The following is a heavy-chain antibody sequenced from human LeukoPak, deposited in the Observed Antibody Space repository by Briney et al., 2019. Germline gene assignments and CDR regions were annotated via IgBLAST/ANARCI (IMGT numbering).Heavy chain of an antibody. V-gene: IGHV3-23*01. Sequence: GGSPRLSCAASAFTFSSYAMNWVRQAPGKGLEWVSTISGSGGGTYYADSVKGRFTISRDNPKNTLYLQMNSLRAEDTAVYYCAKDSAVVPAAPYGMDVWGQGTTVTVSS. D-gene: IGHD2-2*01. J-gene: IGHJ6*02. CDR3: AKDSAVVPAAPYGMDV. CDR2: ISGSGGGT. CDR1: AFTFSSYA.